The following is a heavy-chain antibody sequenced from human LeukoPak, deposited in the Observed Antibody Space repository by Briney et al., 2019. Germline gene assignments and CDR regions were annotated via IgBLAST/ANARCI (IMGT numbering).Heavy chain of an antibody. V-gene: IGHV3-73*01. Sequence: PGGSLRLSCAASGFTFSGSAMHWVHQASGKGLEWVGRIRSKANSYATAYAASVKGRFTISRDDSKNTAYLQMNSLRAEDTAVYYCARDHGGILWPALDYWGQGTLVTVSS. CDR2: IRSKANSYAT. J-gene: IGHJ4*02. D-gene: IGHD2-21*01. CDR1: GFTFSGSA. CDR3: ARDHGGILWPALDY.